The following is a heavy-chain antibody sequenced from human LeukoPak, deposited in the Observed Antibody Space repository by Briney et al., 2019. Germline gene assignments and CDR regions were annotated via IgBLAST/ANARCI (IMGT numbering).Heavy chain of an antibody. CDR3: GRVGDSYVYFDC. CDR1: GGSISSYY. V-gene: IGHV4-59*01. CDR2: IYYSGSS. Sequence: SESLSLTWAVSGGSISSYYRSWVRQPPGKGLEWVGSIYYSGSSNYNPSPKRGGSISVDTSKNQFSLKHSSVTAADTAVYCCGRVGDSYVYFDCWGQGTLVTVSS. D-gene: IGHD5-18*01. J-gene: IGHJ4*02.